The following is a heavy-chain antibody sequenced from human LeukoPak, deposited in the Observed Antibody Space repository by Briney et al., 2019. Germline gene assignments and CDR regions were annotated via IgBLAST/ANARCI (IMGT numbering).Heavy chain of an antibody. Sequence: AGGSLRLSCAGSGFSFSTYVLSWARQTPGKGLEWVSSISSSSTYIYYADSVKGRFTISRDNAKNSLYLQMNSLRAEDTAVYYCAREPTAMILWGQGTLVTVSS. V-gene: IGHV3-21*01. CDR3: AREPTAMIL. CDR1: GFSFSTYV. D-gene: IGHD5-18*01. J-gene: IGHJ4*02. CDR2: ISSSSTYI.